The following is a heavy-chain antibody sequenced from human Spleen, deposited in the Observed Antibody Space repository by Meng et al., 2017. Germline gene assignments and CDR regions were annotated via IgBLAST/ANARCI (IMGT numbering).Heavy chain of an antibody. CDR3: ARGPTTMAHDFDY. J-gene: IGHJ4*02. CDR1: GGSFSDYY. D-gene: IGHD4-11*01. Sequence: QLQQWGAGVLNPSETSYRTIVVSGGSFSDYYWSWIRQPPGKGLEWIGEINHSGSTNYNPSLESRATISVDTSQNNLSLKLSSVTAADSAVYYCARGPTTMAHDFDYWGQGTLVTVSS. V-gene: IGHV4-34*01. CDR2: INHSGST.